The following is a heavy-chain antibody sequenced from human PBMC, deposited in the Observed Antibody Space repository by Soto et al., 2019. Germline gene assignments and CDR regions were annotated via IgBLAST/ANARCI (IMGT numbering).Heavy chain of an antibody. CDR1: VFTLIGYS. V-gene: IGHV3-21*01. D-gene: IGHD4-17*01. CDR3: ARETPLHPDYGGNPFPDY. Sequence: PGWSLRLSCASSVFTLIGYSMNWVRQAPGKGLEWVSSISTSSSYIHYADSVKGRFTISRDNAENSLYLQMNSLRAEDTAIYYCARETPLHPDYGGNPFPDYWGQGTLVTVSS. CDR2: ISTSSSYI. J-gene: IGHJ4*02.